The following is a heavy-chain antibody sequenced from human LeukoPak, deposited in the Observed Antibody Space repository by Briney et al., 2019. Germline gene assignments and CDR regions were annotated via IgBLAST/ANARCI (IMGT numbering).Heavy chain of an antibody. CDR1: GYPFTTYG. J-gene: IGHJ4*02. Sequence: ASVKVSCTTSGYPFTTYGISWVRQAPGEGLEWMGWISAYNGNTNYAQKLQGRVTMTTDTSTSTAYMELRSLTSDDTAVYFCARDLGYSSSCPNYWGQGTLVTVSS. CDR3: ARDLGYSSSCPNY. V-gene: IGHV1-18*01. CDR2: ISAYNGNT. D-gene: IGHD6-13*01.